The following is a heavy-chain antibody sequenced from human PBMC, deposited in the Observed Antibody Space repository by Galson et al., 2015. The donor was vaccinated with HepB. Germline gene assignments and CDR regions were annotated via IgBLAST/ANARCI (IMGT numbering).Heavy chain of an antibody. V-gene: IGHV1-69*06. J-gene: IGHJ6*02. Sequence: SVKVSCKASGYTFTSYGISWVRQAPGQGLEWMGGIIPIFGTANYAQKFQGRVTITADKSTSTAYMELSSLRSEDTAVYYCARRWYSSSWYSRRGHYYGMDVWGQGTTVTVSS. CDR3: ARRWYSSSWYSRRGHYYGMDV. CDR2: IIPIFGTA. CDR1: GYTFTSYG. D-gene: IGHD6-13*01.